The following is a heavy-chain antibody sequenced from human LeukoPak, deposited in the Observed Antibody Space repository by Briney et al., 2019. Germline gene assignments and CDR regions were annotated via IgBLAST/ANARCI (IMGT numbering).Heavy chain of an antibody. Sequence: GGPLRLSCAASGFTFSSYGMSWVRQAPGKGLEWVAAISGSGGSTYYADSVKGRFTISRDNSKNTLYLQMNSLRAEDTAVYYCATDTAKVPLDYWGQGTLVTVSS. CDR3: ATDTAKVPLDY. V-gene: IGHV3-23*01. CDR2: ISGSGGST. J-gene: IGHJ4*02. D-gene: IGHD5-18*01. CDR1: GFTFSSYG.